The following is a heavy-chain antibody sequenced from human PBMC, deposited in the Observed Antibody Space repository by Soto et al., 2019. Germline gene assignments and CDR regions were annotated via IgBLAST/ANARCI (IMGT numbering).Heavy chain of an antibody. J-gene: IGHJ4*02. D-gene: IGHD4-17*01. CDR3: PNTVTTRGDGG. CDR2: ISGSGGST. CDR1: GFTFSSYA. Sequence: GGSLRLSCAASGFTFSSYAMSWVRQAPGKGLEWVSAISGSGGSTYYADSVKGRFTISRDNSKNTLYLQMNSLRAEDTAVYYCPNTVTTRGDGGWGQGTLVTVSS. V-gene: IGHV3-23*01.